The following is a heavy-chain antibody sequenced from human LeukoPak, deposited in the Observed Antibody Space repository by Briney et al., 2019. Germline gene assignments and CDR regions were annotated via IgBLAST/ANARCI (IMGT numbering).Heavy chain of an antibody. J-gene: IGHJ4*02. D-gene: IGHD1-26*01. CDR1: GFTFSFYS. CDR2: MSVSSGLI. CDR3: ARECGGSASGAGY. Sequence: PGESLTLSCAASGFTFSFYSMNWVRQPAGKGLEWVSSMSVSSGLIYYADSVKGRFSVSRDNAKNSLYLQMNSLRAEDTAVYYCARECGGSASGAGYWGQGTLVTVSS. V-gene: IGHV3-21*01.